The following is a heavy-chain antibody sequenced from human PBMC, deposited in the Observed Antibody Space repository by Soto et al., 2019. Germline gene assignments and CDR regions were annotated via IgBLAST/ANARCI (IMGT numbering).Heavy chain of an antibody. Sequence: QVQLQESGPGLVKPSGTLSLTCAVSGDSVSSPYYWCWVRQPPGKGLEWIGGVFHTGTTSYNPSLRIRVTISMDKSINQFSLDLSSVTAADTAVYYCARSAGWYAVHSWGPGTLVIVSS. D-gene: IGHD6-19*01. CDR2: VFHTGTT. J-gene: IGHJ4*02. CDR3: ARSAGWYAVHS. V-gene: IGHV4-4*02. CDR1: GDSVSSPYY.